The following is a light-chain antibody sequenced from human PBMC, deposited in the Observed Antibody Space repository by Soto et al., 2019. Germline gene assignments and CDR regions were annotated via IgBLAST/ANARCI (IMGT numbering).Light chain of an antibody. CDR3: SSYTTSNTRQIV. Sequence: QSVLTQPASVSGSPGQSITISCTGTSSDIGAYNYVSWYQQHPGKAPKLMIYDVNIRPSGVSNRFSGSKSGNTASLTISGLQAEDEADYHCSSYTTSNTRQIVFGTGTKVTVL. CDR1: SSDIGAYNY. CDR2: DVN. V-gene: IGLV2-14*03. J-gene: IGLJ1*01.